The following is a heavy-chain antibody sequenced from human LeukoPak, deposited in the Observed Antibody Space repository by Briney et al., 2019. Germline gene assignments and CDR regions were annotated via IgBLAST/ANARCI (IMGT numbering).Heavy chain of an antibody. J-gene: IGHJ5*01. Sequence: PGGSLGLSCVASGFTFTNYWMSWVRQAPGKGLEWVASIKEDGSDKRYVDAVKGRFTISRDNTKNSLYVQMSSLRAEDTAVYYCARLKDAVTIFDCWGQGILVTVSS. V-gene: IGHV3-7*01. CDR3: ARLKDAVTIFDC. D-gene: IGHD4-17*01. CDR2: IKEDGSDK. CDR1: GFTFTNYW.